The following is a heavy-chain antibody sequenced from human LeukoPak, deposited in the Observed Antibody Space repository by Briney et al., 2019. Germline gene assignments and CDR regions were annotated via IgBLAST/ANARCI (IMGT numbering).Heavy chain of an antibody. CDR3: AGHKDMRTTLTPFDY. Sequence: SETLSLTCTVSGGSISSSSYYWGWIRQPPGKGLEWIGSMYYSGSTYYNPSLKSRVTISVDTSKNQFSLKLSSVTAPDTAVYYCAGHKDMRTTLTPFDYWGQGTLVTVSS. D-gene: IGHD4-17*01. CDR1: GGSISSSSYY. CDR2: MYYSGST. J-gene: IGHJ4*02. V-gene: IGHV4-39*01.